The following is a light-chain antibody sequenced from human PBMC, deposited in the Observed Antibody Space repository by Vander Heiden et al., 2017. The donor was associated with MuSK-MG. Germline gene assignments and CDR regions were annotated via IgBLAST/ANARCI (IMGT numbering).Light chain of an antibody. CDR1: QSISKW. J-gene: IGKJ2*01. Sequence: DIQMTQSPSSLSASVGDRVTITCRASQSISKWLAWHQQKPGEAPKLVIYEGSSLKSGVPSRFSGSGSGTEFTLTISSLQPDDFATYYCQQDNSHPFTFGQGTKLEI. V-gene: IGKV1-5*01. CDR3: QQDNSHPFT. CDR2: EGS.